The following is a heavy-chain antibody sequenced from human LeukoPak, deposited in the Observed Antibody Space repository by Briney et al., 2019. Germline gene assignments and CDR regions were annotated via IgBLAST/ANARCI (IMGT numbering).Heavy chain of an antibody. V-gene: IGHV3-23*01. CDR1: GFTFISYD. Sequence: PGGSLRLSCEPPGFTFISYDISWVGQTPGRGWGGVSGISGSGDSTFYGDSVKGRFTISRDNSKYTLYVQMNSLRVEDTAVYYCARRSGWSYYFDYWGQGTLVTVSS. CDR3: ARRSGWSYYFDY. J-gene: IGHJ4*02. CDR2: ISGSGDST. D-gene: IGHD6-19*01.